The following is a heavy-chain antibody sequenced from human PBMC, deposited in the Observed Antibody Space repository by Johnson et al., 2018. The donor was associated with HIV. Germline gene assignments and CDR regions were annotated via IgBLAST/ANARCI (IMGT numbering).Heavy chain of an antibody. CDR1: GFTFSSYA. CDR2: ISYDGSNK. Sequence: QVQLVESGGGLVQPGGSLRLSCAASGFTFSSYAMHWVRQAPGKGLEWVAVISYDGSNKYYADSVKGRFTISRDNSKKSLYLDMNSLRAEDTAFYYCAKDMLPWFGEFPWAFDVVDIWGQGTMVTVSS. V-gene: IGHV3-30*04. CDR3: AKDMLPWFGEFPWAFDVVDI. J-gene: IGHJ3*02. D-gene: IGHD3-10*01.